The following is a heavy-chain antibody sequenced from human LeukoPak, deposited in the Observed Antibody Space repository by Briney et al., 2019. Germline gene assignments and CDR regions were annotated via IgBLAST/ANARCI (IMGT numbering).Heavy chain of an antibody. Sequence: GGSLRLSGAASALTVSNHGIHWGRQAPGKGLVWGSRIKTDGSVTNYADSVEGRFPISRDTAKNTVYLQMNTLRVQETAIYYCARRISMDVWGQGTTVTVSS. V-gene: IGHV3-74*01. CDR1: ALTVSNHG. J-gene: IGHJ6*02. CDR3: ARRISMDV. CDR2: IKTDGSVT.